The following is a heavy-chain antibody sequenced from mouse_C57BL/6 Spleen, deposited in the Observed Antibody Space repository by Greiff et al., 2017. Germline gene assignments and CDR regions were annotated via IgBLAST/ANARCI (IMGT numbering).Heavy chain of an antibody. CDR2: ISSGSSTI. V-gene: IGHV5-17*01. D-gene: IGHD2-4*01. Sequence: EVQLVESGGGLVKPGGSLKLSCAASGFTFSDYGMHWVRQAPEKGLEWVAYISSGSSTIYYADTVKGRFTISRDNAKNTLFLQMTSLRSEDTAMYYCARNYYDYDDDYYAMDYWGQGTSVTVSS. J-gene: IGHJ4*01. CDR3: ARNYYDYDDDYYAMDY. CDR1: GFTFSDYG.